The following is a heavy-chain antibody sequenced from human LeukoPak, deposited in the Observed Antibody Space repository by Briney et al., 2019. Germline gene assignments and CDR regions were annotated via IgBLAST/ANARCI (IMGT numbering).Heavy chain of an antibody. Sequence: ASVKVSCKASGGTFSSYAISWVRQAPGQGLEWMGGIIPIFGTANYAQKFQGRVTITTDESTSTAYMELGSLRSEDTAVYYCASGANWNYAVYYYYYMDVWGKGTTVTVSS. CDR2: IIPIFGTA. V-gene: IGHV1-69*05. CDR1: GGTFSSYA. CDR3: ASGANWNYAVYYYYYMDV. J-gene: IGHJ6*03. D-gene: IGHD1-7*01.